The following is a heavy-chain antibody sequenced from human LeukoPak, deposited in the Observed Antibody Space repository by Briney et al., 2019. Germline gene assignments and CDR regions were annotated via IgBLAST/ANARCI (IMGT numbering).Heavy chain of an antibody. J-gene: IGHJ4*02. V-gene: IGHV4-59*01. CDR1: GGSISSYY. Sequence: PSETLSLTCTVSGGSISSYYLSWIRQPPGKGLEWIGYIYYSGSTNYNPSLKSRVTISVDTSKNQFSLKLSSVTAADTAVYYCARGGFSSSSFGSDYWGQGTLVTVSS. D-gene: IGHD6-6*01. CDR2: IYYSGST. CDR3: ARGGFSSSSFGSDY.